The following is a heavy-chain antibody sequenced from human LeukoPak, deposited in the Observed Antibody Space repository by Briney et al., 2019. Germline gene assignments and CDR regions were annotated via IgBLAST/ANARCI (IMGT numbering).Heavy chain of an antibody. Sequence: ASVKVSCKASGYTFTGYYMHWVRQAPGQGLEWMGWISAYNGNTNYAQKLQGRVTMTTDTSTSTAYMELRSLRSDDTAVYYCAKNPESTYYDFWTLPFDYWGQGTLVTVSS. CDR2: ISAYNGNT. CDR1: GYTFTGYY. D-gene: IGHD3-3*01. J-gene: IGHJ4*02. CDR3: AKNPESTYYDFWTLPFDY. V-gene: IGHV1-18*04.